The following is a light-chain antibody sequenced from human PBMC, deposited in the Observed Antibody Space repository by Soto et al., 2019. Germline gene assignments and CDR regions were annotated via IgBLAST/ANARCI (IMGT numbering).Light chain of an antibody. CDR1: QNINSRY. J-gene: IGKJ3*01. CDR3: QQFGSSPGCT. Sequence: EIVLTQSPGTLSLSPGERATLSCRASQNINSRYLAWYQQKPGQAPRLLIYGTSSRATGIPDSFSGSGSGTDFTLTISRLEPEDVAVYYCQQFGSSPGCTFGPGTKVDIK. V-gene: IGKV3-20*01. CDR2: GTS.